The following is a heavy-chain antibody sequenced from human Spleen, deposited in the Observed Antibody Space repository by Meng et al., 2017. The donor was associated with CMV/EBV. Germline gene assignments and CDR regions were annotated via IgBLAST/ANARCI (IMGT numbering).Heavy chain of an antibody. CDR3: ARGRLKEVAGTPGAQSLYYYNGMDV. V-gene: IGHV1-18*01. Sequence: ASVKVSCKASGYTFTTYSLSWLRQAPGQGLEWMAWISTDNGNTKYAENFQGRLTVTTDTSTTTAYMELRSLRSDDTAVYYCARGRLKEVAGTPGAQSLYYYNGMDVWGQGTTVTVSS. CDR2: ISTDNGNT. CDR1: GYTFTTYS. J-gene: IGHJ6*02. D-gene: IGHD2-2*01.